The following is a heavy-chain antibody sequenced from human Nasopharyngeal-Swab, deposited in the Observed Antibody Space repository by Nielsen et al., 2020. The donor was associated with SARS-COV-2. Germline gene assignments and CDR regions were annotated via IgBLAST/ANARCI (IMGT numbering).Heavy chain of an antibody. CDR3: AREGSSSGGDY. CDR2: IYYSGST. J-gene: IGHJ4*02. V-gene: IGHV4-30-4*01. Sequence: LRLSCTVSGGSISSVNYYWSWIRQPPGKGLEWIGYIYYSGSTYYNPSLKSRVTISVDTSKNQFSLKLSSVTAADTAVYYCAREGSSSGGDYWGQGTLVTVSS. D-gene: IGHD6-6*01. CDR1: GGSISSVNYY.